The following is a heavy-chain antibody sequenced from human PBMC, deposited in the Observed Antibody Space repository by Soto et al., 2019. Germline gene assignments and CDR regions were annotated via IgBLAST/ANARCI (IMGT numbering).Heavy chain of an antibody. Sequence: SETLSLTCAVSGGSISSSNWWSWVRQPPGKGLEWIEEIYHSGSTNYNPSLKSRVTISVDKSKNQFSLKLSSVTAADTAVYYCARDLWEATSLSYYYYGMDVWGQGTTVTVSS. CDR1: GGSISSSNW. D-gene: IGHD3-10*01. CDR2: IYHSGST. V-gene: IGHV4-4*02. J-gene: IGHJ6*02. CDR3: ARDLWEATSLSYYYYGMDV.